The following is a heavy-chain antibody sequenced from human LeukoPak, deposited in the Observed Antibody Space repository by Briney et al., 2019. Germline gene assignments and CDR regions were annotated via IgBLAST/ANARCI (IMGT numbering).Heavy chain of an antibody. CDR2: ITGSGGSI. CDR1: GFTFRSYG. J-gene: IGHJ3*02. CDR3: AGDAVGPYFDDAFDI. V-gene: IGHV3-23*01. D-gene: IGHD1-26*01. Sequence: GGSLRLSCAASGFTFRSYGMSWVRQAPGKGLEWVSAITGSGGSIFYADSVKGRFTISRDNAKNSLYLQMNSLRAEDTAVYYCAGDAVGPYFDDAFDIWGQGTMVTVSS.